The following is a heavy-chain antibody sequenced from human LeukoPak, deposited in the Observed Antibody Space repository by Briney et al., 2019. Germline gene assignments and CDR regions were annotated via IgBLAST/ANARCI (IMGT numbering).Heavy chain of an antibody. J-gene: IGHJ4*02. CDR3: AREEYYDSSGRPLFDY. CDR2: ISSSGSTI. V-gene: IGHV3-11*01. CDR1: GFTFSDYY. Sequence: GGSLRLSCAASGFTFSDYYMSWIRQAPGKGLEWVSYISSSGSTIYYADSVKGRFTISRDNAKNSLYLQMNSLRAEDTAVYYCAREEYYDSSGRPLFDYWGQGTLVTVSS. D-gene: IGHD3-22*01.